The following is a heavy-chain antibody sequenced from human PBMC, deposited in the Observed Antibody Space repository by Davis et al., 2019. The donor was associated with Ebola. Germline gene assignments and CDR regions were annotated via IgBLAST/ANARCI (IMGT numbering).Heavy chain of an antibody. J-gene: IGHJ2*01. Sequence: PSETLSLTCTVSGGSISSYYWSWIRQPPGKGLEWIGRIYTSGSTNYNPSLKSRVTMSVDTSKNQFSLKLSSVTAADTAVYYCARGPREYYYDSSGYSGYWYFDLWGRGTLVTVSS. CDR3: ARGPREYYYDSSGYSGYWYFDL. V-gene: IGHV4-4*07. D-gene: IGHD3-22*01. CDR2: IYTSGST. CDR1: GGSISSYY.